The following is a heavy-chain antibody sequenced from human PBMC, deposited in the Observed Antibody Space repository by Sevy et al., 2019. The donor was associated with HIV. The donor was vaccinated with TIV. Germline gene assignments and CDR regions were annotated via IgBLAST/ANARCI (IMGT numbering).Heavy chain of an antibody. V-gene: IGHV2-5*01. J-gene: IGHJ4*02. CDR2: IYWNDDK. CDR1: GFSLSTSGVG. CDR3: AHSPPAAMANWDPYFDY. D-gene: IGHD5-18*01. Sequence: SGPTLVKPTQTLTLTCTFSGFSLSTSGVGVGWIRQPPGKALEWLALIYWNDDKRYSPSLKSRLTITKETSKNQVVLTMTNMDPVDTATYYCAHSPPAAMANWDPYFDYWGQGTLVTVSS.